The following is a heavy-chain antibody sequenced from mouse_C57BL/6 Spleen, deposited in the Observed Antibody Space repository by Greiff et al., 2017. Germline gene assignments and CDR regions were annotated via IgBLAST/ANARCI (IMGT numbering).Heavy chain of an antibody. CDR1: GFSFNTYA. V-gene: IGHV10-1*01. Sequence: EVQLQESGGGLVQPKGSLKLSCAASGFSFNTYAMNWVRQAPGKGLEWVARIRSKSNNYATYYAGSVKDRFTISRDDSESMLYLQMNNLKTEDTAVYYCVRGGGYYAMDYWGQGTSVTVSS. D-gene: IGHD1-1*02. J-gene: IGHJ4*01. CDR3: VRGGGYYAMDY. CDR2: IRSKSNNYAT.